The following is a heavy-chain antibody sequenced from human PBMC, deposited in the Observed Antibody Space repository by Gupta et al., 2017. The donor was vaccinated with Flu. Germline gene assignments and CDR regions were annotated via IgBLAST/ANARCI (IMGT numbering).Heavy chain of an antibody. CDR3: ATTSGDVYGSAFDI. J-gene: IGHJ3*02. Sequence: QLQLQESGPGLVKPSETLSLTCTVSGGSVPRGSYYWGWIRQPPGKALEWIGSMYYSGTTYYSPSLKSRVTISIDTSKNDFSLKLSSVTAADTASYYCATTSGDVYGSAFDIWGHGTMVTVSS. V-gene: IGHV4-39*02. D-gene: IGHD3-10*01. CDR2: MYYSGTT. CDR1: GGSVPRGSYY.